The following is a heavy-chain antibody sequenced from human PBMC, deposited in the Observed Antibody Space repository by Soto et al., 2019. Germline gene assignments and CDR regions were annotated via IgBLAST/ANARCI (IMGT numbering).Heavy chain of an antibody. CDR1: GYTFTGYY. Sequence: ASVKVSCKASGYTFTGYYMHWLRQAPGQGLEWMGWINPNSGGTNYAQKFQGGVTMTRDTSISTAYMELSRLRSDDTAVYYCARGGRIAARRINWFDPWGQGTLVTV. CDR2: INPNSGGT. V-gene: IGHV1-2*02. D-gene: IGHD6-6*01. CDR3: ARGGRIAARRINWFDP. J-gene: IGHJ5*02.